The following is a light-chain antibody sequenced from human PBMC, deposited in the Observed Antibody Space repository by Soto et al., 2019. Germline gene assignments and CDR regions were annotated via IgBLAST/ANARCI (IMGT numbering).Light chain of an antibody. CDR3: QQYGTSSMYT. J-gene: IGKJ2*01. V-gene: IGKV3-20*01. CDR2: GAS. Sequence: EIVLTQSPGTLSLSPGERATLSCRASQSVSSNYLTWYQQKPGQAPRLLIYGASIRATGIPDRFSGSGSVTDFTLTINRLEPEDFVVYYCQQYGTSSMYTFGQGTKLEIK. CDR1: QSVSSNY.